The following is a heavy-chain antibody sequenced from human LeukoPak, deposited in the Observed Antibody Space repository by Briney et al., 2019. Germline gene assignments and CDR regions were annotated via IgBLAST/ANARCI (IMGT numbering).Heavy chain of an antibody. V-gene: IGHV3-21*01. D-gene: IGHD3-10*02. J-gene: IGHJ4*02. CDR3: ARDPNVLGITPYYFDF. CDR2: ISSDSSYI. Sequence: PGGSLRLSCAASGFTFSDYTMTWVRQAPGKGLEWVASISSDSSYIDYADSVKGRFTISRDNAKNSLFLKTDTLRGDDTGIYYCARDPNVLGITPYYFDFWGQGTLVTVSS. CDR1: GFTFSDYT.